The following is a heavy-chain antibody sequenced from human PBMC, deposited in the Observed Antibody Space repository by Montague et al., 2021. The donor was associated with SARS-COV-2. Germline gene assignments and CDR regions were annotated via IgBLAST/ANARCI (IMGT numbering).Heavy chain of an antibody. V-gene: IGHV3-21*01. J-gene: IGHJ4*02. CDR2: ISSSSSYI. D-gene: IGHD6-19*01. CDR3: ARNLGSGWAFFDY. Sequence: SLRLSCPASGFTFSSYSMNWVRQAPGKGLEWVSSISSSSSYIYYADSVKGRFTISRDNAKNSLYLQMNSLRAEDTPVYYCARNLGSGWAFFDYWGQGTLVTVSS. CDR1: GFTFSSYS.